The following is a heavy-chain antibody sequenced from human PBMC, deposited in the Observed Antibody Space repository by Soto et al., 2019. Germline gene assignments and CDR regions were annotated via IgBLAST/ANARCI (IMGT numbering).Heavy chain of an antibody. CDR1: GGSFSGYY. D-gene: IGHD2-2*01. CDR3: ARSGIVVVPAALRGGRFDY. J-gene: IGHJ4*02. V-gene: IGHV4-34*01. CDR2: INHSGST. Sequence: QVQLQQWGAGLLKPSETLSLTCAVYGGSFSGYYWSWIRQPPGKGLEWIGEINHSGSTNYNPSLKSRVAISVDTSKTQFSLKLTSVTAADTAVYYCARSGIVVVPAALRGGRFDYWGQGTLVTVSS.